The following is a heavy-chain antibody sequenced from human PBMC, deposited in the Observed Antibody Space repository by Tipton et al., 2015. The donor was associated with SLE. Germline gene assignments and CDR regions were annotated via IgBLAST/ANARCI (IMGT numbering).Heavy chain of an antibody. CDR1: GFTFSSYG. Sequence: SLRLSCAASGFTFSSYGMHWVRQAPGKGLEWVSSISSSSSYIYYADSVKGRFTISRDNAKNSLYLQMNSLRAEDTAVYYCARSYDPYSNGDYWGQGTLVTVSS. J-gene: IGHJ4*02. CDR2: ISSSSSYI. V-gene: IGHV3-21*01. D-gene: IGHD4-11*01. CDR3: ARSYDPYSNGDY.